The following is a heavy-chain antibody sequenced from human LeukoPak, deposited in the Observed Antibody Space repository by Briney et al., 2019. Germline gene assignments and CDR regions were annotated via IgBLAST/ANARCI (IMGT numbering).Heavy chain of an antibody. CDR3: ARWDYDSSGYALYYFDY. CDR2: INTYTGNP. Sequence: ASVKVSCKASGYTFTSYAMNWVRQAPGQGLECMGWINTYTGNPTYAQGFTGRFVFSLDTSVSTAYLQTSSLKAEDTAVYYCARWDYDSSGYALYYFDYWGQGTLVTVSS. CDR1: GYTFTSYA. V-gene: IGHV7-4-1*02. D-gene: IGHD3-22*01. J-gene: IGHJ4*02.